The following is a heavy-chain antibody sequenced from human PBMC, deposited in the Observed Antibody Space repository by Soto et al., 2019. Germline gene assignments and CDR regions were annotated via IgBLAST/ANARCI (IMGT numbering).Heavy chain of an antibody. CDR3: ARAEFRSGPGYY. Sequence: EGLKVSCKGSXNSIISYWISGVREMPGKGLEWMGRIDRSDSYTNYSPSFQGDVTISADKAMRSGYRQWGSLKAGERAVNYGARAEFRSGPGYYWGHGTLVTVSS. CDR1: XNSIISYW. D-gene: IGHD6-19*01. V-gene: IGHV5-10-1*01. CDR2: IDRSDSYT. J-gene: IGHJ4*01.